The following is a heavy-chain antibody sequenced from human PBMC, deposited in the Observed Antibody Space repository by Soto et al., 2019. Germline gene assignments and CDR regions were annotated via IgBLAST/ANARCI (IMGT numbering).Heavy chain of an antibody. CDR1: GDTITSYA. Sequence: GASVKASCKSSGDTITSYAMHCVRQAPEQRLEWMGWINAGNGNTKYSQKFQGRVTITRDTSASPAYMELSSLRSEATGVYYCARDPNHWGQGTLVTVSA. J-gene: IGHJ5*02. CDR2: INAGNGNT. CDR3: ARDPNH. V-gene: IGHV1-3*01.